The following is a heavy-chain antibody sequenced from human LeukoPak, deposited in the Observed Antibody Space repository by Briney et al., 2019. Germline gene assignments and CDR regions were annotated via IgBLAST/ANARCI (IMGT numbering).Heavy chain of an antibody. Sequence: SQTLSLTCTVSGGSISSGDFHWSWVRQPPGKGLEWIGYIYYTGRTYYSPSLKSRVTISVDTSRDQFSLKLSSVTAADTAVYYCARDNTIFGVVTDYYYGMDVWGQGTTVTVSS. D-gene: IGHD3-3*01. CDR2: IYYTGRT. J-gene: IGHJ6*02. CDR3: ARDNTIFGVVTDYYYGMDV. V-gene: IGHV4-30-4*01. CDR1: GGSISSGDFH.